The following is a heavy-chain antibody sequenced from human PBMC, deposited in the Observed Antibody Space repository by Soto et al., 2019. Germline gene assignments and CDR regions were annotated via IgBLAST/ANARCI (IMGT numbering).Heavy chain of an antibody. V-gene: IGHV4-59*01. Sequence: SETLSLTCTVSGGSISSYYWSWTRQPPGKGLEWIGYIYYSGSTNYNPSLKSRVTISVDTSKNQFSLKLSSVTAADTAVYYCARSTVSRGPYYYYYYMDVWGKGTTVTVSS. D-gene: IGHD4-17*01. CDR2: IYYSGST. J-gene: IGHJ6*03. CDR1: GGSISSYY. CDR3: ARSTVSRGPYYYYYYMDV.